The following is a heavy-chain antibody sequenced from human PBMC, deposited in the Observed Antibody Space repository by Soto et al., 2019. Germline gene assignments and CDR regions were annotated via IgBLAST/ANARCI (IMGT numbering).Heavy chain of an antibody. Sequence: GGSLRLSCAASGFTVSSNYMSWVRQAPGKGLEWVSVIYSGGSTYYADSVKGRFTISRDNSKNTVYLQMNSLRAEDTAVYFCAKLPQYETLTGYLNYFDYWGPGILVTVSS. CDR3: AKLPQYETLTGYLNYFDY. J-gene: IGHJ4*02. D-gene: IGHD3-9*01. V-gene: IGHV3-53*01. CDR1: GFTVSSNY. CDR2: IYSGGST.